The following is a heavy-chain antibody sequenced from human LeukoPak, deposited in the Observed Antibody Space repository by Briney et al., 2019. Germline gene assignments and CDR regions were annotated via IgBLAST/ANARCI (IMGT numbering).Heavy chain of an antibody. CDR2: IYSDNT. CDR3: AKEQEGRRAAFDY. Sequence: GGSLRLSCAASGFTVSSNYMSWVRQAPGKGLEWVSVIYSDNTHYSDSVKGRFTISRDNSKNTLYLQMSSLRAEDTAVYYCAKEQEGRRAAFDYWGQGTLVTVSS. CDR1: GFTVSSNY. J-gene: IGHJ4*02. V-gene: IGHV3-66*03. D-gene: IGHD2-15*01.